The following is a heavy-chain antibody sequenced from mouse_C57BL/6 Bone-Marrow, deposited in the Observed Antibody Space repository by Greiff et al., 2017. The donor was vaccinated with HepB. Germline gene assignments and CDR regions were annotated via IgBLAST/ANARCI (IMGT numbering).Heavy chain of an antibody. CDR1: GYTFTSYW. CDR3: AGRGNTVVRHCFDY. D-gene: IGHD1-1*01. CDR2: IYPGSGST. J-gene: IGHJ2*01. Sequence: QVQLQQPGAELVKPGASVKMSCKASGYTFTSYWITWVKQRHGQGLEWIGDIYPGSGSTNYNEKFKGKATLTVDTSSSTAYMQLRSLTSEDSAVYYCAGRGNTVVRHCFDYWGQGTPLTVSS. V-gene: IGHV1-55*01.